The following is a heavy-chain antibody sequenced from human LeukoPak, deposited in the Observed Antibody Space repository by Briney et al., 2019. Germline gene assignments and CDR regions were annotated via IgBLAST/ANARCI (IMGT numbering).Heavy chain of an antibody. CDR2: IYHSGST. D-gene: IGHD6-13*01. V-gene: IGHV4-38-2*02. Sequence: SETLSLTCTVSGGSISSYYWGWIRQPPGKGLEWIGSIYHSGSTYYNPSLKSRVTISVDTSKNQFSLKLSSVTAADTAVYYCARVVSAYSSSQGYYFDYWGQGTLVTVSS. CDR1: GGSISSYY. J-gene: IGHJ4*02. CDR3: ARVVSAYSSSQGYYFDY.